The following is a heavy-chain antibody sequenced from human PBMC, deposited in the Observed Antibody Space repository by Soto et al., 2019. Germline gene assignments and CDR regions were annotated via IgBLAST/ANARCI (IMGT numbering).Heavy chain of an antibody. V-gene: IGHV3-23*01. Sequence: EVQVLESGGDLVEPGGSLRLSCAASGFSFNTFDMSWVRQAPGKGLEWVSVILGRDDTTYYADSVKGRFTISRDTFKNTLHLQMNSLRVEDTALYFCTKGAWLDYWGQGTLVTVSS. CDR2: ILGRDDTT. CDR1: GFSFNTFD. J-gene: IGHJ4*02. CDR3: TKGAWLDY. D-gene: IGHD5-12*01.